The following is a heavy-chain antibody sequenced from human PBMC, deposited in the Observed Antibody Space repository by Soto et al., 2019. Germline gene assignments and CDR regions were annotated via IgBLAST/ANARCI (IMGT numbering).Heavy chain of an antibody. CDR1: GFTFSSYG. CDR2: ISYDGISK. D-gene: IGHD5-18*01. CDR3: AKDRSYGYNGGPIFDY. Sequence: PGGSLRLSCAASGFTFSSYGMHWVRQAPGKGLEWVAVISYDGISKFYEDSVRGRFTISRDNSKNTLYLQMNSLRADDTAVYYCAKDRSYGYNGGPIFDYWGQGTLVTVSS. J-gene: IGHJ4*02. V-gene: IGHV3-30*18.